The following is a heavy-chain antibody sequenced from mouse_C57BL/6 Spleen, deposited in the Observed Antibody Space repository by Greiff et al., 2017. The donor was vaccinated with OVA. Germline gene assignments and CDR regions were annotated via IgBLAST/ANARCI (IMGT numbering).Heavy chain of an antibody. J-gene: IGHJ2*01. CDR1: GYSFTSYY. CDR3: ARNLPYYFDY. Sequence: VKLVESGPELVKPGASVKISCKASGYSFTSYYIHWVKQRPGQGLEWIGWIYPGSGNIKYNEKFKGKATLTADKSSSTDYMQHSSPTYEDSTVYYCARNLPYYFDYWGQGTTLTVSS. V-gene: IGHV1-66*01. CDR2: IYPGSGNI.